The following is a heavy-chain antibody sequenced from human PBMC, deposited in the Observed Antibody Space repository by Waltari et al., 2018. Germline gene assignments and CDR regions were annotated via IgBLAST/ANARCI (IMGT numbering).Heavy chain of an antibody. CDR3: ARWPKDVRAYNWFDP. CDR1: GGSISSSSYY. J-gene: IGHJ5*02. D-gene: IGHD3-10*02. V-gene: IGHV4-39*07. CDR2: IYYSGRT. Sequence: QLQLQESGPGLVKPSETLSLTCTVSGGSISSSSYYWGWIRQPPGKGLEWIGSIYYSGRTYDNPSLKSGVTISVDTSKNQLSLKLSSVTAADTAVYYCARWPKDVRAYNWFDPWGQGTLVTVSS.